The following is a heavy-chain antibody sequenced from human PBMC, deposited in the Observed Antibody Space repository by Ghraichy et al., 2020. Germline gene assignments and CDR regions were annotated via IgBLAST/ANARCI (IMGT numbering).Heavy chain of an antibody. Sequence: GGSLRLSCAASEFTFSSYWMHWVRQAPGKGLVWVSRINSDGGSASYADSVKGRFTISRDNAKNTLHLEMSSLRAEDTAVFYCARGGLDVTNRNDHQYGMDVWSQGTTVTVSS. V-gene: IGHV3-74*01. CDR3: ARGGLDVTNRNDHQYGMDV. CDR1: EFTFSSYW. D-gene: IGHD1-1*01. CDR2: INSDGGSA. J-gene: IGHJ6*02.